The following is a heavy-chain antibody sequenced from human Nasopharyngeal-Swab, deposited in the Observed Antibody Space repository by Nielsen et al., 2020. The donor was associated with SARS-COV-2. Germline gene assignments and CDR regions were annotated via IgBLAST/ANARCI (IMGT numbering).Heavy chain of an antibody. V-gene: IGHV3-21*01. D-gene: IGHD3-10*01. CDR3: ASTYGSGSLDAFDI. J-gene: IGHJ3*02. CDR2: TSSRSGDI. Sequence: VRQMPGKGLEWVSSTSSRSGDISYTDSVKGRFSISRDNAKNSLYLQMNSLRVEDTAVYYCASTYGSGSLDAFDIWGQGTMVTVSS.